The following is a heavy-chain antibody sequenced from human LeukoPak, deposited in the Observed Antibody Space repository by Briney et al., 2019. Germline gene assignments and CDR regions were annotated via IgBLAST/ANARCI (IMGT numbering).Heavy chain of an antibody. D-gene: IGHD3-10*01. CDR1: GFTFSSQW. CDR2: LNSDGSST. V-gene: IGHV3-74*01. CDR3: ARDTRNYGSGSYSDY. Sequence: GGSLRLSCAASGFTFSSQWMHWVRQAPGKGLVWVSRLNSDGSSTNYADSVKGRFTISRDNAKNTLYLQMNNLRVEDTAVYYCARDTRNYGSGSYSDYWGQGTLVTVSS. J-gene: IGHJ4*02.